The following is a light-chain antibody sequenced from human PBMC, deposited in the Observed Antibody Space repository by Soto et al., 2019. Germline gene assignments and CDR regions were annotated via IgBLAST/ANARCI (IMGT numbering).Light chain of an antibody. CDR3: SSYTSSSTLV. J-gene: IGLJ2*01. CDR1: SSDVGGYNY. Sequence: QSVLTQPASVSGSPGQSITISCTGTSSDVGGYNYVSWYQQHPGIAPKLMISEVSNRPSGVSNRFSGSKSGNTASLTISGLQADDEADYYCSSYTSSSTLVFGGGTKLTVL. V-gene: IGLV2-14*01. CDR2: EVS.